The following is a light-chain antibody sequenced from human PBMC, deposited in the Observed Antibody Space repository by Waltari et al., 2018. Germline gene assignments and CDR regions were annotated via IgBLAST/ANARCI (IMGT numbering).Light chain of an antibody. CDR2: GAS. V-gene: IGKV3-15*01. CDR1: QSVSSN. J-gene: IGKJ4*01. Sequence: EIVMTQSPATLSVSPGERATLSCRASQSVSSNLALYQQKPGQAPRPLIYGASTRATGIPARFSGSGSGTEFTLTISSLQSEDFAVYYCQQYNNWLPLTFGGGTKVEIK. CDR3: QQYNNWLPLT.